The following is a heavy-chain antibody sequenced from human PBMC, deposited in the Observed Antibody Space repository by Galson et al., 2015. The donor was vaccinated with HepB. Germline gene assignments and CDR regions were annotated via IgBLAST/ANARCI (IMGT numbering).Heavy chain of an antibody. CDR3: AKAVVTGTRNSCMDV. J-gene: IGHJ6*02. Sequence: SLRLSCAASGFTFGSYAMTWVRQAPGKGLEWVSTISGSGGSTYYADSVKGRFTISRDNSKNTLYLQMNSLRAEDTAVYYCAKAVVTGTRNSCMDVWGQGTTVTVSS. CDR1: GFTFGSYA. V-gene: IGHV3-23*01. D-gene: IGHD1-20*01. CDR2: ISGSGGST.